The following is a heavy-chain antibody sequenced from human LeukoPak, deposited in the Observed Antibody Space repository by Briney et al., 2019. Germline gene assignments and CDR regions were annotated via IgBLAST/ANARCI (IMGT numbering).Heavy chain of an antibody. J-gene: IGHJ5*02. CDR2: IYSSGST. D-gene: IGHD3-16*01. V-gene: IGHV4-59*01. Sequence: PSETLSLTCTASGCTISGYYWSWLRQAPGKALEWVGYIYSSGSTNYNASLKSRVTISVDTSKNQFSLKLSSVTAADTAVYYCARGRGRGSRCDIWGQGTLVTVSS. CDR1: GCTISGYY. CDR3: ARGRGRGSRCDI.